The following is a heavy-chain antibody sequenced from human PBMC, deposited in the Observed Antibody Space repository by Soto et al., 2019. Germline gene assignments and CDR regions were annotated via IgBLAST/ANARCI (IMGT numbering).Heavy chain of an antibody. Sequence: QVQLVQSGAEVKKPGSSVKVSCKASGGTFSSYTISWVRQAPGQGLEWMGRIIPILGIANYAQKFQGRVTITADKSTSTAYMELGSLRSEYTAVYYCATPSLRDYGMDVWGQGTTVTVSS. CDR3: ATPSLRDYGMDV. CDR1: GGTFSSYT. CDR2: IIPILGIA. J-gene: IGHJ6*02. V-gene: IGHV1-69*02.